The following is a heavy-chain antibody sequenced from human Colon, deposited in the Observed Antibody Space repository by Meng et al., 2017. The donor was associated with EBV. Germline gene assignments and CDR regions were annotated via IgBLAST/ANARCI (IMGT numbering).Heavy chain of an antibody. CDR3: VRVLRPGYSNKYHYYFDY. D-gene: IGHD6-13*01. CDR2: IYYSAST. CDR1: GGSLNNNNFY. J-gene: IGHJ4*02. Sequence: QRQLHESLPGLWNPSETFSLTCFVSGGSLNNNNFYWGWIRQSPGRGLEWIGSIYYSASTYYNPSLRGRVTISVDTSKNQFSLRLSSVTAADTAVYYCVRVLRPGYSNKYHYYFDYWGQGTLVTVSS. V-gene: IGHV4-39*07.